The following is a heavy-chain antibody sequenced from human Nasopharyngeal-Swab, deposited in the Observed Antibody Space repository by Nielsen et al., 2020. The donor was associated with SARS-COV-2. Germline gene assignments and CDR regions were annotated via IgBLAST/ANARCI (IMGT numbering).Heavy chain of an antibody. CDR2: ISYDGSNK. Sequence: LSLTCAASGFTFSSYGMHWVRQAPGKGLEWVAVISYDGSNKYYADSVKGRFTISRDNSKNTLYLQMNSLRAEDTAVYYCASDRRTYSIAAAGTIDYWGQGTLVTVSS. J-gene: IGHJ4*02. V-gene: IGHV3-30*03. CDR1: GFTFSSYG. D-gene: IGHD6-13*01. CDR3: ASDRRTYSIAAAGTIDY.